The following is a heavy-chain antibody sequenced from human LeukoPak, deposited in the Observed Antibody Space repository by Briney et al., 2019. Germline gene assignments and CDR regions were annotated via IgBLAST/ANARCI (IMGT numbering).Heavy chain of an antibody. V-gene: IGHV4-34*01. CDR3: ARGGGSGLGPTPLRGDYYYGMDV. CDR2: INHSGST. CDR1: GGSPSGYY. D-gene: IGHD3-10*01. J-gene: IGHJ6*04. Sequence: SETLSLTCAVSGGSPSGYYWSWIRQPPGKGLGWIGEINHSGSTNYNPSLKSRVTISVDTSKNKFSLKLSSVTAADTAVYYCARGGGSGLGPTPLRGDYYYGMDVWGKGTTVTVSS.